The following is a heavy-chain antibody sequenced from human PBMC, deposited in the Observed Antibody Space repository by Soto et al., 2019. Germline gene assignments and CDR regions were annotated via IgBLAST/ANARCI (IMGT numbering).Heavy chain of an antibody. CDR3: AREFSNSPEAFDS. CDR2: MFHTGSA. J-gene: IGHJ4*02. CDR1: GGSVNSDSYY. Sequence: SETLSLTCTVSGGSVNSDSYYWSWIRQPPGRGLEWIGYMFHTGSASYNPSLKSRVTISVDTTRNQFSLRPSSVTAADTAVYYCAREFSNSPEAFDSWGQGSLVTVSS. D-gene: IGHD6-6*01. V-gene: IGHV4-61*01.